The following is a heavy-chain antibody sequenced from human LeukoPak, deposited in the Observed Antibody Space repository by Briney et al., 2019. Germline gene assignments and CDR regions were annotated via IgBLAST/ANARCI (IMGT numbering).Heavy chain of an antibody. CDR3: ARAGLGRGRWLVLRYFDY. CDR2: ISSSSSYI. D-gene: IGHD6-19*01. J-gene: IGHJ4*02. V-gene: IGHV3-21*01. CDR1: GFTFSSYS. Sequence: PGGSLRLSCAASGFTFSSYSMNWVRQAPGKGLEWVSSISSSSSYIYYADSVKGRFTISRDNAKNSLYLQMNSLRAEDTAVYYCARAGLGRGRWLVLRYFDYWGQGTLVTVSS.